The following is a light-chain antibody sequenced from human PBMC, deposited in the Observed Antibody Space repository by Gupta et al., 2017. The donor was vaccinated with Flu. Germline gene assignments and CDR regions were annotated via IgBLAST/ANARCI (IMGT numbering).Light chain of an antibody. V-gene: IGLV8-61*01. CDR2: STN. CDR1: SGSVSTSYY. J-gene: IGLJ3*02. Sequence: QTVVNQEPSFAVSPGGTVTLSCGLGSGSVSTSYYPRWYQQTPGQAPRTLIYSTNPRSSGVPDRFSGSILGNKAALTSTGAQADDESDYYCVLYMGSGIWVFGGGTKLTVL. CDR3: VLYMGSGIWV.